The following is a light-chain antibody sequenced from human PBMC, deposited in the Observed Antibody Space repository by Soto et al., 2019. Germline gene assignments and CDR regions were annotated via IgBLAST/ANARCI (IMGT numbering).Light chain of an antibody. Sequence: EIVITQSPSTLSVSPGERATLSCRASQSVSSNLAWYQQKPGQAPRLLIYGASTRATGIPARFSGSGSGREFTLTMSSLQSEDFAVYYCQQYNNWPLTFGGGTKVDIK. CDR1: QSVSSN. V-gene: IGKV3-15*01. CDR2: GAS. J-gene: IGKJ4*01. CDR3: QQYNNWPLT.